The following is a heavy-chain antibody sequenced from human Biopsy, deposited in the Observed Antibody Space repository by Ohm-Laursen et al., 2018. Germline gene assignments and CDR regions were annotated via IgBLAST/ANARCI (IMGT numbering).Heavy chain of an antibody. V-gene: IGHV2-70*11. J-gene: IGHJ6*02. Sequence: TQTLTLTCSFSGFSLSARGMCVSWIRQAPGKALEWLERVDWDDYKDYRASLQTKLSISKDTSNDQVVLTVNNVDPADTATYYCARTPILIVSAGLVYRHRRHLQGMDVWGQGIAVTVS. CDR2: VDWDDYK. CDR1: GFSLSARGMC. D-gene: IGHD6-13*01. CDR3: ARTPILIVSAGLVYRHRRHLQGMDV.